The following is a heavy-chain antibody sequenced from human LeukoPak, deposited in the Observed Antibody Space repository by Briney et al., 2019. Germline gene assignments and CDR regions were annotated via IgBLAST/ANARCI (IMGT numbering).Heavy chain of an antibody. J-gene: IGHJ4*02. Sequence: ASVKVPCKASGYTFTGYYIHWVRQAPGQGLEWMGWINPNSGGTKYAQKFQGRVTMTRDTSISTAYMELSRLRSDDTAVYYCARDIYGSGSCYDYWGQGTLVTVSS. CDR2: INPNSGGT. CDR3: ARDIYGSGSCYDY. CDR1: GYTFTGYY. D-gene: IGHD3-10*01. V-gene: IGHV1-2*02.